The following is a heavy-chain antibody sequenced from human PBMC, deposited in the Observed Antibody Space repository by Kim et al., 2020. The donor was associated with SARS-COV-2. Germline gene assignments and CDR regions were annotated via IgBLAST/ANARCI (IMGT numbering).Heavy chain of an antibody. CDR1: GVSISSSNYF. Sequence: SETLSLTCSVSGVSISSSNYFWGWIRQLPGKGLEWIGTSCYDVSTFYTPSLKRRVTISRVTSENQFSLRLSSVTAADTSVYYYASTPDIVVVPAARDGFAMWGQGTMVSISS. D-gene: IGHD2-2*01. J-gene: IGHJ3*02. V-gene: IGHV4-39*07. CDR2: SCYDVST. CDR3: ASTPDIVVVPAARDGFAM.